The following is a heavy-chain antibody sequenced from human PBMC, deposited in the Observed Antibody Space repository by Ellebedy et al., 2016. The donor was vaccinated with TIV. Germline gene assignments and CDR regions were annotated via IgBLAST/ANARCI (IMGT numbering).Heavy chain of an antibody. J-gene: IGHJ6*02. V-gene: IGHV1-69*13. Sequence: AASVKVSCKASGYTFTNYAISWVRQAPGQGLEWMGGIIPIFGTANYAQKFQGRVTITADESTSTAYMELSSLRSEDTAVYYCASAYYYGSGKIVSYYYGMDVWGQGTTVTVSS. CDR1: GYTFTNYA. CDR3: ASAYYYGSGKIVSYYYGMDV. CDR2: IIPIFGTA. D-gene: IGHD3-10*01.